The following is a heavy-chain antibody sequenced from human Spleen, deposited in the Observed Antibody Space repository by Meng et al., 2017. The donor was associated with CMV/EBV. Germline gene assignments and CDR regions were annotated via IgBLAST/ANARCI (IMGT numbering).Heavy chain of an antibody. CDR2: ISSSGSTI. V-gene: IGHV3-48*04. CDR3: ARLGADFWSGYYNYYYYGMDV. CDR1: GFDFSSYM. D-gene: IGHD3-3*01. Sequence: GESLKISCVASGFDFSSYMLTWVRQTPGKGLEWVSYISSSGSTIYYADSVKGRFTISRDNAKNSLYLQMNSLRAEDTAVYYCARLGADFWSGYYNYYYYGMDVWGQGTTVTVSS. J-gene: IGHJ6*02.